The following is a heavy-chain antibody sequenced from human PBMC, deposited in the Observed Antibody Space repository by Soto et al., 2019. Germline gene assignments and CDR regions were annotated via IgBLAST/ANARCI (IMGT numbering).Heavy chain of an antibody. CDR2: INHSGST. J-gene: IGHJ3*02. V-gene: IGHV4-34*01. CDR1: GGSFSGYY. Sequence: SETLSLTCAVYGGSFSGYYWSWIRQPPGKGLEWIGEINHSGSTNYNPSLKSRVTISVDTSKNQFSLKLSSVTAADTAVYYCARGREGLLVTTVTTVYAFDIWGQGTTVTVSS. D-gene: IGHD4-17*01. CDR3: ARGREGLLVTTVTTVYAFDI.